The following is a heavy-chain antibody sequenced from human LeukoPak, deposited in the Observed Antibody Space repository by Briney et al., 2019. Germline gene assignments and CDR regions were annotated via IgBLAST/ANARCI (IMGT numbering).Heavy chain of an antibody. D-gene: IGHD3-16*02. CDR1: GYTFTGYY. V-gene: IGHV1-2*06. J-gene: IGHJ4*02. Sequence: ASVKVSCKASGYTFTGYYMHWVRQAPGHGLEWMGRINPNSGGTNYAQKFQGRVTMTRDTSISTAYMELSWLRSDDTAVYYCARGDKTMITFGGVIAPPGFDYWGQGTLVTVSS. CDR3: ARGDKTMITFGGVIAPPGFDY. CDR2: INPNSGGT.